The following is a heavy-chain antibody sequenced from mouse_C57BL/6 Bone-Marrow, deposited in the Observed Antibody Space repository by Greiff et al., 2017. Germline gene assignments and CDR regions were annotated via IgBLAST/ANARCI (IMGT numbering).Heavy chain of an antibody. V-gene: IGHV1-26*01. CDR2: INPNNGGT. CDR1: GYTFTDYY. D-gene: IGHD4-1*01. Sequence: EVQLQQSGPELVKPGASVKISCKASGYTFTDYYMNWVKQSHGKSLEWIGDINPNNGGTSYNQKFKGKATLTVDKSSSTAYMELRSLTSEDAAVYYCARPTNWDFMDYWGQGTSGTVSS. J-gene: IGHJ4*01. CDR3: ARPTNWDFMDY.